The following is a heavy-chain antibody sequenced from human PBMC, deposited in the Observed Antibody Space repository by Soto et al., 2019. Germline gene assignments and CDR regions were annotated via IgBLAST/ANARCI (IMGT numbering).Heavy chain of an antibody. J-gene: IGHJ3*02. CDR2: INAGNGNT. CDR3: ARDSPAESSSSDAFDI. D-gene: IGHD6-6*01. V-gene: IGHV1-3*01. Sequence: ASVKVSCKASGYTFTSYAMHWVRQAPGQRLEWMGWINAGNGNTKYSQKFQGRVTITRDTSASTAYMELSSLRSEDTAVYYCARDSPAESSSSDAFDIWGQGTMVTVSS. CDR1: GYTFTSYA.